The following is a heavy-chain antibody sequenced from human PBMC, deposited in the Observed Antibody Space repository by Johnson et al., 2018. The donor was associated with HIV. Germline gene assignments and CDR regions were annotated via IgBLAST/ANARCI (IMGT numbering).Heavy chain of an antibody. D-gene: IGHD3-3*01. Sequence: MQLVESGGGVVQPGRSLRLSCVASGFTITTYGMHWVRQAPGKGLEWVAVIWYDGNNKYYADSVKGRFTISRDNSKNTLYLQLNSLKTEDTALYYCATDPQFLEWLLRGGTDAFHIWGHGTMVTVSS. CDR3: ATDPQFLEWLLRGGTDAFHI. CDR2: IWYDGNNK. V-gene: IGHV3-33*01. J-gene: IGHJ3*02. CDR1: GFTITTYG.